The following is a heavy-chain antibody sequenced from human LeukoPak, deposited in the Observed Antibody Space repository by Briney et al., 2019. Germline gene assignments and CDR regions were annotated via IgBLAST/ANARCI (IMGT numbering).Heavy chain of an antibody. D-gene: IGHD3-22*01. V-gene: IGHV4-38-2*01. J-gene: IGHJ5*02. CDR2: IYYSANA. Sequence: GSLRLSCAGSGFPFSSYPISWVRQPPGKGLEWIGSIYYSANAYYNPSLKSRVTISVDASKNQFSLNLNSVAAADTAVYYCARSPRGDYDYRGYSYPCFDPWGQGTLVTVSS. CDR3: ARSPRGDYDYRGYSYPCFDP. CDR1: GFPFSSYPI.